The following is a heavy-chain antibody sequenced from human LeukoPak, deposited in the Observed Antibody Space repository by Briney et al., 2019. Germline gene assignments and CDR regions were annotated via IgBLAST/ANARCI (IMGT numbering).Heavy chain of an antibody. CDR1: GGSIRDSNYY. Sequence: SETLSLTCTVSGGSIRDSNYYWGWIRQPPGRGLEWIANIYYSGSAYYSPSLKSRVTVSIDTSKNQFSLKLNSVTAADTAVYYCARGPMITMVRGAIRYFDYWGQGTLVTVSS. D-gene: IGHD3-10*01. CDR2: IYYSGSA. V-gene: IGHV4-39*01. J-gene: IGHJ4*02. CDR3: ARGPMITMVRGAIRYFDY.